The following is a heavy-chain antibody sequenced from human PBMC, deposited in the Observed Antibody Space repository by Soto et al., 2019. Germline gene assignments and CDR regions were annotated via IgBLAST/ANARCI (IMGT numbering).Heavy chain of an antibody. CDR2: IYYSGST. Sequence: SETLSLTCTVSGGSISSSSYYWGWIRQPPGKGLEWIGSIYYSGSTYYNPSLKSRVTISVDTSKNQFSLKLSSVTAADTAVYNCARRCFDSVYATYSYSYGMDVSGQGTTLTVSS. V-gene: IGHV4-39*01. J-gene: IGHJ6*02. D-gene: IGHD5-12*01. CDR1: GGSISSSSYY. CDR3: ARRCFDSVYATYSYSYGMDV.